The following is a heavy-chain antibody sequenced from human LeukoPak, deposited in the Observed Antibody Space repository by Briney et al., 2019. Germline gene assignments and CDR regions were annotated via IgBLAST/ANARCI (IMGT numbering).Heavy chain of an antibody. Sequence: PSETLSLTCTVSGGSISSSSYYWGWIRQPPGKGLEWIGSIYYSGSTYYNPSLKSRVTISVDTSKNQFSLKLSSVTAADTAVYYCAGHTYYNDSSGYRHFDYWGQGTLVTVSS. CDR2: IYYSGST. V-gene: IGHV4-39*01. J-gene: IGHJ4*02. CDR1: GGSISSSSYY. CDR3: AGHTYYNDSSGYRHFDY. D-gene: IGHD3-22*01.